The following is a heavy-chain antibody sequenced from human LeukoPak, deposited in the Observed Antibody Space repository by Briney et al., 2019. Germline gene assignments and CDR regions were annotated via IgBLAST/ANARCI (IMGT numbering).Heavy chain of an antibody. D-gene: IGHD2-15*01. CDR1: GYTFTSYY. J-gene: IGHJ4*02. V-gene: IGHV1-46*01. CDR3: ARDVCSGGSCYHYFDY. CDR2: INPSGGST. Sequence: ASVKVSCKASGYTFTSYYMHWVRQAPGQGLEWMGIINPSGGSTSYAQKFQGRVTMTRDTSTSTVYMELSGLRSEDTAVYYCARDVCSGGSCYHYFDYWGQGTLVTVSS.